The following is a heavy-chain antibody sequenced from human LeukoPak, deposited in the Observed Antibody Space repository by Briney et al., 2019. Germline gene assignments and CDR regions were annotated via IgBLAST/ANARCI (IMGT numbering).Heavy chain of an antibody. CDR2: IYTSGST. V-gene: IGHV4-61*02. CDR1: GGSISSRSYY. J-gene: IGHJ4*02. CDR3: ARDYYYYGSGSQDATYYFDY. D-gene: IGHD3-10*01. Sequence: SETLSLTCTVSGGSISSRSYYWSWIRQPAGKGLEWIGRIYTSGSTNYNPSLKSRVTMSVDTSKNQFSLKLSSVTAADTAVYYCARDYYYYGSGSQDATYYFDYWGQGTLVTVSS.